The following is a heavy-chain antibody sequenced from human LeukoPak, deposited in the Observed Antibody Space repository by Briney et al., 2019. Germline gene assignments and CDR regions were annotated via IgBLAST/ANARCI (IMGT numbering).Heavy chain of an antibody. CDR1: GYTFTSYG. CDR2: ISAYNGNT. J-gene: IGHJ5*02. Sequence: ASVKVSCKASGYTFTSYGINWVRQAPGQGLEWMGWISAYNGNTNYAQKLQGRVTMTTDTSTSTAYMELRSLRSDDTAVYYCARDNSRDKQWLVQNWFDPWGQGTLVTVSS. V-gene: IGHV1-18*01. CDR3: ARDNSRDKQWLVQNWFDP. D-gene: IGHD6-19*01.